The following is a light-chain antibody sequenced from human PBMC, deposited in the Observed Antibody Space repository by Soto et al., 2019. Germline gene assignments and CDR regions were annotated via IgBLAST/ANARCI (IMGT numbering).Light chain of an antibody. CDR1: SSDIGDYNS. V-gene: IGLV2-14*03. Sequence: QSALTQPASVSGSPGQSITISCTGTSSDIGDYNSVSWYQQHPGKAPKLIIYEVSHRPSGVSNRFSGSESGNTASLTISGLQADDEADYYCNSFTTSTTPYVFGTGTKLTVL. CDR3: NSFTTSTTPYV. CDR2: EVS. J-gene: IGLJ1*01.